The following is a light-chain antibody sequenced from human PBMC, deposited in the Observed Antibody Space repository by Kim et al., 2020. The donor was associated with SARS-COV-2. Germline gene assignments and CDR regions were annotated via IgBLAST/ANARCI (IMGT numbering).Light chain of an antibody. CDR2: GAS. J-gene: IGKJ2*01. CDR3: QQYGTPPQYT. CDR1: QSVSSSY. V-gene: IGKV3-20*01. Sequence: EIVLTQSPGTLSLSPGERATLSCRASQSVSSSYLAWYQQKPGQAPRLLIYGASSRATGIPDRFSGSGSGTDFTLTISRLEPEDFAVYYCQQYGTPPQYTFGQGTKLEI.